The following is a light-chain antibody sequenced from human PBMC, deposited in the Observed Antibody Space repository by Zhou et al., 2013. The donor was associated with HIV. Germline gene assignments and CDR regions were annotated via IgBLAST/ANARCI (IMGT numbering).Light chain of an antibody. Sequence: DIQMTQSPSSLSASVGDRVTITCRASQSISNYLNWYQQKPGKAPRLLIYAASSLHSGVPSRFSGSGSGTDFTLTINSLQPDDFGIYYCQQYDNYWTFGHGTRVEI. CDR1: QSISNY. CDR3: QQYDNYWT. J-gene: IGKJ1*01. V-gene: IGKV1-39*01. CDR2: AAS.